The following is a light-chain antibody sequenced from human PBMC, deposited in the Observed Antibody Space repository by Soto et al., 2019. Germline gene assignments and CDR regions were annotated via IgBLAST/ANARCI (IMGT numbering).Light chain of an antibody. CDR2: EVT. CDR1: SSDVGDYHY. Sequence: QSALTQPASVSGSPGQSITISCTGTSSDVGDYHYVSWYQQHPGKAPKLMIYEVTNRPTGVSNRFSASKSGNTASLTISGLQAEDEAHYYCSSYTTTYTVVFGGGTKVTVL. V-gene: IGLV2-14*01. J-gene: IGLJ2*01. CDR3: SSYTTTYTVV.